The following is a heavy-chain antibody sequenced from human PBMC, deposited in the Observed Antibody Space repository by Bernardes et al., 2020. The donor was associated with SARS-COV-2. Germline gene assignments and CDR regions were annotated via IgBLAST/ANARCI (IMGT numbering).Heavy chain of an antibody. D-gene: IGHD1-26*01. CDR2: ITSSSGTT. CDR3: ARRLAGATKPGSYYYGMDV. J-gene: IGHJ6*02. CDR1: GFAFSIYA. V-gene: IGHV3-48*01. Sequence: GGSLRLSCAASGFAFSIYAMTWVRQAPGKGLEWLSYITSSSGTTYYADSVKGRFTISRDNAKNSLYLQMNSLRAEDAAVYYCARRLAGATKPGSYYYGMDVWGQGTTVTVSS.